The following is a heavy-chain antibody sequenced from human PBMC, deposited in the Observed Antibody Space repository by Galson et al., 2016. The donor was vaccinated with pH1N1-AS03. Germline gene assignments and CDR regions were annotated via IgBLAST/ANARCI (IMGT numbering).Heavy chain of an antibody. CDR1: GFIFTSYT. Sequence: CAASGFIFTSYTMHWVRQAPGKRLEWVAVISFDGNNRYYMDSVKGRFSISRDDSKNTLYLQMNSLRAEDTAVYYCAKAAEFASTTYDFEYWGQGTLVTVTS. CDR3: AKAAEFASTTYDFEY. V-gene: IGHV3-30*18. J-gene: IGHJ4*02. CDR2: ISFDGNNR. D-gene: IGHD5/OR15-5a*01.